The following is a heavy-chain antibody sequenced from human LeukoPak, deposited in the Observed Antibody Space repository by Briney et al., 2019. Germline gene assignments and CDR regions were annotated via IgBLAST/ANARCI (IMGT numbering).Heavy chain of an antibody. J-gene: IGHJ4*02. CDR3: ARDRPGYSSGWAIDY. CDR1: GFTFSSYW. D-gene: IGHD6-19*01. Sequence: GGPLRLSCAASGFTFSSYWMHWVRQAPGKGLVWVSRINSDGSSTSYADSVKGRFTISRDNAKNTLYLQMNSLRAEDTAVYYCARDRPGYSSGWAIDYWGQGTLVTVSS. V-gene: IGHV3-74*01. CDR2: INSDGSST.